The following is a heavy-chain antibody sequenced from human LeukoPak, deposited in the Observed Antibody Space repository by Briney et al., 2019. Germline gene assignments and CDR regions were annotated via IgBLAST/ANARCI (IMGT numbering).Heavy chain of an antibody. V-gene: IGHV4-59*12. Sequence: SETLSLTCTVSGDSISSYYWSWIRQPPGKGLEWIGYIYYSVTTYYNPSLKSRVTISVDTSKNQFSLKLNSVTAADTAVYYCAREDYYYYYMDVWGKGTTVTISS. CDR2: IYYSVTT. CDR1: GDSISSYY. CDR3: AREDYYYYYMDV. J-gene: IGHJ6*03.